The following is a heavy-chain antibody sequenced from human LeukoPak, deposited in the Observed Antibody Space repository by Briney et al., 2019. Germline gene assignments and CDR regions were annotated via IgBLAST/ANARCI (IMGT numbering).Heavy chain of an antibody. J-gene: IGHJ5*02. V-gene: IGHV4-59*12. CDR2: IYYSGST. CDR1: GGSISSYY. CDR3: ARGSPSGRNYYDSRRWGNWFDP. D-gene: IGHD3-22*01. Sequence: SETLSLTCTVSGGSISSYYWSWIRQPPGKGLEWIGYIYYSGSTNYNPSLKSRVTVSVDTSKNQFSLKLSSVTAADTAVYYCARGSPSGRNYYDSRRWGNWFDPWGQGTLVTVSS.